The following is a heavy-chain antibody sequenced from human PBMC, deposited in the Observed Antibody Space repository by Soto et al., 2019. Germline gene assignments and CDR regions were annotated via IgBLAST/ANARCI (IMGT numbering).Heavy chain of an antibody. V-gene: IGHV3-33*01. Sequence: GGSLRLSCAASGVTFSSYGMHWVRQAPGKGLEWVAVIWYDGSNKYYADSVKGRFTISRDNSKNTLYLQMNSLRAEDTAVYYCARDRTATYYFDYWGQGTLVTVSS. J-gene: IGHJ4*02. CDR3: ARDRTATYYFDY. CDR2: IWYDGSNK. CDR1: GVTFSSYG. D-gene: IGHD2-15*01.